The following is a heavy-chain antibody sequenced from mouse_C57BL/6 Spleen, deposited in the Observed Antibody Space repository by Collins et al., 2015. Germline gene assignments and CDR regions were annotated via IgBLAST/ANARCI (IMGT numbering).Heavy chain of an antibody. Sequence: QVQLQQXGAELVRPGTSVKVSCKASGYAFTNYLIEWVKQRPGQGLEWIGVINPGSGGTNYNEKFKGKATLTADKSSSTAYMQLSSLTSEDSAVYFCARSTGPFAYWGQGTLVTVSA. J-gene: IGHJ3*01. CDR2: INPGSGGT. D-gene: IGHD4-1*02. CDR1: GYAFTNYL. V-gene: IGHV1-54*01. CDR3: ARSTGPFAY.